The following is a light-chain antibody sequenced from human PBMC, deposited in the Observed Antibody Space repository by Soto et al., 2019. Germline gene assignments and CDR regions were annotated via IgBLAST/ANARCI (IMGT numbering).Light chain of an antibody. Sequence: QSALTQPPSVSGAPGQRVTISCTGTSSNIGAGYDVHWYQQFPGTAPKLLIYDNNNRPSGVPDRFSGSKSGTSASLAITGLQAEDEADYYCQSYDSNVVFGGGTKLTVL. V-gene: IGLV1-40*01. CDR3: QSYDSNVV. CDR2: DNN. J-gene: IGLJ2*01. CDR1: SSNIGAGYD.